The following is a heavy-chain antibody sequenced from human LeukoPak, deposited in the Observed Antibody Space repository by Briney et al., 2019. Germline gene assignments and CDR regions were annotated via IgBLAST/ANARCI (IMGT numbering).Heavy chain of an antibody. J-gene: IGHJ4*02. D-gene: IGHD2-8*02. CDR3: AKGSSGHIAVLDY. V-gene: IGHV3-30-3*01. CDR1: GFTFSSYA. CDR2: ISYDGSNK. Sequence: GGSLRLSCAASGFTFSSYAMHWVRQAPGKGLEWVAVISYDGSNKYYADSVKGRFTISRDNSKNTLDLQINSLRAEDTAVYYCAKGSSGHIAVLDYWGQGTLVTVSS.